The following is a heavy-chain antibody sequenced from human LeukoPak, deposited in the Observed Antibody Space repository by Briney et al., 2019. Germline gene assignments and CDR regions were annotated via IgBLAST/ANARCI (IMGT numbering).Heavy chain of an antibody. CDR1: GFTFDDFD. Sequence: GRSLRLSCAASGFTFDDFDMHWVRQAPGRGLEWVSGMSWNSVILGYAGSVQGRFTISRDNAMNSLYLQMNSLRAEDTAVYYCARPSVEMATPLDYWGQGTLVTVSS. V-gene: IGHV3-9*01. CDR3: ARPSVEMATPLDY. D-gene: IGHD5-24*01. J-gene: IGHJ4*02. CDR2: MSWNSVIL.